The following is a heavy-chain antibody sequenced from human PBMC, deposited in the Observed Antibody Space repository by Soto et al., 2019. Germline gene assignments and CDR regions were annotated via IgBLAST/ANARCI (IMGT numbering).Heavy chain of an antibody. J-gene: IGHJ4*02. D-gene: IGHD6-19*01. Sequence: EVQLLESGGGVVKPGGSLRLSCAASGFTFGRYAMRWVRQAPGKGLEWVSGLNAGGGVTDYADSVKGRFTVSRDNSKNALYLQMSNLRVEDTAVYYWAIAHPVYGSTWFFFDYWGQGTLVTVSS. CDR3: AIAHPVYGSTWFFFDY. CDR1: GFTFGRYA. V-gene: IGHV3-23*01. CDR2: LNAGGGVT.